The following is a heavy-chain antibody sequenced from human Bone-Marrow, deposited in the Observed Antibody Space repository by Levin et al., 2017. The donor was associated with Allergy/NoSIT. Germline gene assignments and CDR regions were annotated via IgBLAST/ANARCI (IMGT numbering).Heavy chain of an antibody. CDR2: ISNIDGST. CDR1: GISFKNSI. J-gene: IGHJ3*02. CDR3: AREGYTSGRAGAFDM. Sequence: GESLKISCATSGISFKNSIIHWVRQAPGKGLEFVSAISNIDGSTYYAYSVEDRFTISGDSSRNTVYLQMDSLRPEDTAVYSCAREGYTSGRAGAFDMWGQGTMVLVSS. D-gene: IGHD6-19*01. V-gene: IGHV3-64*01.